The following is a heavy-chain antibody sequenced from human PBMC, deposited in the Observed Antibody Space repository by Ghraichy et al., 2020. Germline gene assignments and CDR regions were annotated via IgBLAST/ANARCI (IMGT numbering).Heavy chain of an antibody. D-gene: IGHD5-24*01. CDR2: IYYSGST. J-gene: IGHJ4*02. Sequence: SETLSLTCTVSGGSISSYYWSWIRQPPGKGLEWIGYIYYSGSTNYNPSLKSRVTISVDTSKNQFSLKLSSVTAADTAVYYCARGTDGYNLLYWGQGTLVTVSS. CDR1: GGSISSYY. CDR3: ARGTDGYNLLY. V-gene: IGHV4-59*01.